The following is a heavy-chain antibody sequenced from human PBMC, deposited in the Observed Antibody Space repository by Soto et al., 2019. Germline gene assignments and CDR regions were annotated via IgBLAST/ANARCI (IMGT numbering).Heavy chain of an antibody. CDR2: FNHSGDT. J-gene: IGHJ4*02. CDR1: GGSLSGYY. D-gene: IGHD1-26*01. V-gene: IGHV4-34*01. CDR3: ARHHVRGRTIAGAAEF. Sequence: SETLSLTCAVYGGSLSGYYWSWIRQPPGKALEWIGEFNHSGDTNYNPSLKSRVTISVDTSKNQLFLNLSSVTAADTAMYFCARHHVRGRTIAGAAEFWGQGTLVTVSS.